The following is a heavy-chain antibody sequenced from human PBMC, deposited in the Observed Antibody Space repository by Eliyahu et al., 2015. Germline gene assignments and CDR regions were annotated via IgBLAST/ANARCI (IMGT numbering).Heavy chain of an antibody. V-gene: IGHV1-2*02. CDR1: GYTFTGYY. CDR2: INPNSGGT. D-gene: IGHD3-3*01. J-gene: IGHJ3*02. CDR3: ARDFWSGYLKYAFDI. Sequence: QVQLVQSGAEVKKPGASVKVSCKASGYTFTGYYMHWVRQAPGQGLEWMGWINPNSGGTNYAQKFQGRVTMTRDTSISTAYMELSRLRSDDTAVYYCARDFWSGYLKYAFDIWGQGTMVTVSS.